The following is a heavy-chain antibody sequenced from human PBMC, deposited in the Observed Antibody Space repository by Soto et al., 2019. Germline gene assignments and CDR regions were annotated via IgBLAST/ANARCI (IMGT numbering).Heavy chain of an antibody. CDR2: ISYDGSNK. Sequence: QVQLVESGGGVVQPGRSLRLSCAASGFTFSSYGMHWVRQAPGKGLEWVAVISYDGSNKYYADSVKGRFTISRDNSKNTLYLQMNSLRAEDTAVYYCAKVDYQTPYYFDHWGQGTLVTVSS. V-gene: IGHV3-30*18. D-gene: IGHD4-17*01. CDR1: GFTFSSYG. J-gene: IGHJ4*02. CDR3: AKVDYQTPYYFDH.